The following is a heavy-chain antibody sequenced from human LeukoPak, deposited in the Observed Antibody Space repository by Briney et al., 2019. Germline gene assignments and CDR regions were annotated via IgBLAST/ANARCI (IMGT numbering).Heavy chain of an antibody. D-gene: IGHD5-18*01. CDR1: GYTFTSYA. V-gene: IGHV1-18*01. CDR3: ASGGDTAGDWFDP. Sequence: ASVKVSCKASGYTFTSYAMNWVRQAPGQGLEWMGWISAYNGNTNYAQKLQGRVTMTTDTSTSTAYMELRSLRSDDTAVYYCASGGDTAGDWFDPWGQGTLVTVSS. CDR2: ISAYNGNT. J-gene: IGHJ5*02.